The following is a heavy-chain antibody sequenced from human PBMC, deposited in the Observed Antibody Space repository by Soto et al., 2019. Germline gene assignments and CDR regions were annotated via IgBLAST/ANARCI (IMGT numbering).Heavy chain of an antibody. V-gene: IGHV1-2*02. D-gene: IGHD2-2*01. Sequence: ASVKVSFTASGYTLTGYYMGWVRQAPRQGLEWMGWINPNSGGTNYAQKFQGRVTMTRDTSISTAYMELSRLRSDDTAVYYCASYCSSTSCHYYYYGMDVWGQGTTVTVSS. CDR1: GYTLTGYY. J-gene: IGHJ6*02. CDR3: ASYCSSTSCHYYYYGMDV. CDR2: INPNSGGT.